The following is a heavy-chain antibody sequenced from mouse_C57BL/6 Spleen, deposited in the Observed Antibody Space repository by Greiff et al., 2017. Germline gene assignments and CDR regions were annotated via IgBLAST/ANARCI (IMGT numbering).Heavy chain of an antibody. V-gene: IGHV3-6*01. CDR2: ISYDGSN. J-gene: IGHJ2*01. D-gene: IGHD2-4*01. Sequence: DVKLQESGPGLVKPSQSLSLTCSVTGYSITSGYYWNWIRQFPGNKLEWMGYISYDGSNNYNPSLKNRISITRDTSKNQFFLKLNSVTTEDTATYYCARDLIYYDYDGGGFDYWGQGTTLTVSS. CDR1: GYSITSGYY. CDR3: ARDLIYYDYDGGGFDY.